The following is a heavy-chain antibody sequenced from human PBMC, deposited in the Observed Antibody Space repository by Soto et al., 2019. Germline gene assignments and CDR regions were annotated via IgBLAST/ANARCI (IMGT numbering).Heavy chain of an antibody. V-gene: IGHV4-30-4*01. Sequence: PSETLSLTCTVSGGSISSGDYYWSWIRQPPGKGVEWIGYIYYSGSTYYNPSLKSRVTISVDTSKNQFSLKLSSVTAADTAVYYCARGPYYYDSSGYCHYWGQGTLVTVSS. J-gene: IGHJ4*02. D-gene: IGHD3-22*01. CDR3: ARGPYYYDSSGYCHY. CDR2: IYYSGST. CDR1: GGSISSGDYY.